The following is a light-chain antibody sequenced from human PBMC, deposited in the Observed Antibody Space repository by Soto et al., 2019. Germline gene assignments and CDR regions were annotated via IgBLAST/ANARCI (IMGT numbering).Light chain of an antibody. J-gene: IGKJ4*01. Sequence: EIVMTQSPATLSLSPGERATLSCRASQSVGTYLAWYQQKPGQAPRLLIYDSSKRATDIPARFSGSGSGTDFPLTISRLEPEDFAVYYCQQRSIWPPAFGGGTKVEI. V-gene: IGKV3-11*01. CDR2: DSS. CDR1: QSVGTY. CDR3: QQRSIWPPA.